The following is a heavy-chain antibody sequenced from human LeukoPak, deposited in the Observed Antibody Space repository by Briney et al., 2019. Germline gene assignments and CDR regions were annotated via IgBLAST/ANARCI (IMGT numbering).Heavy chain of an antibody. D-gene: IGHD6-19*01. CDR1: GFTFSSYW. CDR3: ARDFGFVVAGTGPYDAFDI. CDR2: IKQDGSEK. V-gene: IGHV3-7*03. Sequence: PGGSLRLSCAASGFTFSSYWMSWVRQAPGKGLEWVANIKQDGSEKYYVDSVKGRFTISRDNAKNSLYLQMNSLRAEDTAIYYCARDFGFVVAGTGPYDAFDIWGQGTMVTVSS. J-gene: IGHJ3*02.